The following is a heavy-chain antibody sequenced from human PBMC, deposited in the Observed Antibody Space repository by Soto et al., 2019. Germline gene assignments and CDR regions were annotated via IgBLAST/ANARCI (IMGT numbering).Heavy chain of an antibody. CDR1: GGSISSSSYY. CDR3: ARHGYDSSGYPPYYFDY. CDR2: IYYSGST. D-gene: IGHD3-22*01. V-gene: IGHV4-39*01. Sequence: QLQLQESGPGLVKPSETLSLTCTVSGGSISSSSYYWGWIRQPPGKGLEWIGSIYYSGSTYYNPPLQSRVTISVDTSKHQFSLQLSSVTAADTAVYYCARHGYDSSGYPPYYFDYWGQGTLVTVSS. J-gene: IGHJ4*02.